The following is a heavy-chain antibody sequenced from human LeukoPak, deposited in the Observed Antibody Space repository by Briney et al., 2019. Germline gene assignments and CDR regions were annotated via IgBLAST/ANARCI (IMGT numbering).Heavy chain of an antibody. Sequence: GGSLRFSCAASGFTFSSYSMNWVRQAPGKGLKWVSSISSSSSYIYYADSVKGRFTISRDNAKNSLYLQMNSLRAEDTAVYYCARGRYCSGGSCYFDYWGQGTLVTVSS. J-gene: IGHJ4*02. CDR3: ARGRYCSGGSCYFDY. CDR2: ISSSSSYI. D-gene: IGHD2-15*01. V-gene: IGHV3-21*01. CDR1: GFTFSSYS.